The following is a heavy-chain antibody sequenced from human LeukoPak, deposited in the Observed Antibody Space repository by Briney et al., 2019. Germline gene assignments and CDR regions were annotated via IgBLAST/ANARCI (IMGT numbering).Heavy chain of an antibody. V-gene: IGHV3-7*01. CDR2: IKQDGSEK. J-gene: IGHJ6*02. CDR1: GLTFSSHW. Sequence: PGGSLRLSCEGSGLTFSSHWMTWVRQAPGKGLEWVANIKQDGSEKYYVDSVKGRFTISRDNAKNSLYLQMNSLRVEDTAVYYCARDPSYYDFWSGYFANYYYGMDVWGQGTTVTVSS. CDR3: ARDPSYYDFWSGYFANYYYGMDV. D-gene: IGHD3-3*01.